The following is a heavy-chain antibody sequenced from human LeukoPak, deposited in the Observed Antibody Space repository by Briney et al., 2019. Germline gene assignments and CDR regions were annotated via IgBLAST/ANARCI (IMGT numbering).Heavy chain of an antibody. CDR2: IDSDGSST. Sequence: GGSLRLSCAASGFTFSSYWMHWVRQAPGKGLVWVSRIDSDGSSTSYADSVKGRFTISRDNAKNPLYLQMNSLRAEDTAVYYCARSSGDYYSWFDPWGQGTLVTVSS. CDR3: ARSSGDYYSWFDP. D-gene: IGHD1-26*01. J-gene: IGHJ5*02. V-gene: IGHV3-74*01. CDR1: GFTFSSYW.